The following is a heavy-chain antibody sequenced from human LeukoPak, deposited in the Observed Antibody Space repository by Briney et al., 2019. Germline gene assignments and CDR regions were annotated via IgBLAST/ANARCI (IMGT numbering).Heavy chain of an antibody. D-gene: IGHD3-10*01. V-gene: IGHV1-46*01. CDR2: INPSGGST. Sequence: GASVKVSCKASGYIFTTYFMHWVRQAPRQGLEWMGFINPSGGSTGYSQTFQGRVTMTRDTSTSKVYMALSSLRSEDTAVYYGARVRGHGDMIDYWGEGALVTVSP. CDR3: ARVRGHGDMIDY. J-gene: IGHJ4*02. CDR1: GYIFTTYF.